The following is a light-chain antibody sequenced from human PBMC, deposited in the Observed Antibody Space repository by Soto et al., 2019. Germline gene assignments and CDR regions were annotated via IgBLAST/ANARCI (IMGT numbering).Light chain of an antibody. Sequence: DRVMTQSPATLSASPGESTTLSCSASESVNHNLAWYQQKPDQPPRLLIYGASSRAPGVPASYSGSGTGTEFTLTISSLQSEDFAVYYCHQYNNWPPNTFGQGTRLEMK. J-gene: IGKJ5*01. CDR1: ESVNHN. CDR2: GAS. CDR3: HQYNNWPPNT. V-gene: IGKV3-15*01.